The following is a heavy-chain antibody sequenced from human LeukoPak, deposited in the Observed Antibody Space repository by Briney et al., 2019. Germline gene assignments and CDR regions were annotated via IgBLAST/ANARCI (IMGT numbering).Heavy chain of an antibody. Sequence: GGSLRLSCAASGFTFSSYSMNWVRQAPGKGLEWVSTISGSGGSTYYADSVKGRFTISRDNSKNTLYLQMNSLRAEDTAVYYCAKGPYLEFDYWGQGTLVTVSS. J-gene: IGHJ4*02. D-gene: IGHD2/OR15-2a*01. CDR3: AKGPYLEFDY. CDR1: GFTFSSYS. CDR2: ISGSGGST. V-gene: IGHV3-23*01.